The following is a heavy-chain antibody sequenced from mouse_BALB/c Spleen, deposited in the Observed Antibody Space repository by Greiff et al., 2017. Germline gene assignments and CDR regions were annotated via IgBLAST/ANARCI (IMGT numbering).Heavy chain of an antibody. CDR2: ISNGGGST. D-gene: IGHD2-2*01. CDR1: GFTFSSYT. Sequence: EVKLVESGGGLVQPGGSLKLSCAASGFTFSSYTMSWVRQTPEKRLEWVAYISNGGGSTYYPDTVKGRFTISRDNAKNTLYLQMSSLKSEDTAMYYCARDGYDDYYAMDYWGQGTSVTVSS. J-gene: IGHJ4*01. V-gene: IGHV5-12-2*01. CDR3: ARDGYDDYYAMDY.